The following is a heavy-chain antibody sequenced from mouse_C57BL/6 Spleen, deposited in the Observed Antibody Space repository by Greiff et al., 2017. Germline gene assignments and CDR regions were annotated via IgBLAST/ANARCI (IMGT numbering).Heavy chain of an antibody. CDR1: GYTFTSYW. J-gene: IGHJ2*01. D-gene: IGHD2-5*01. V-gene: IGHV1-72*01. Sequence: QVQLKQPGAELVKPGASVKLSCKASGYTFTSYWMHWVKQRPGRGLEWIGRIDPNSGGTKYNEKFKSKATLTVDKPTSTAYMQLSSLTSEDSAVYYCASPSYYSNYGFDYWGQGTTRTVSS. CDR3: ASPSYYSNYGFDY. CDR2: IDPNSGGT.